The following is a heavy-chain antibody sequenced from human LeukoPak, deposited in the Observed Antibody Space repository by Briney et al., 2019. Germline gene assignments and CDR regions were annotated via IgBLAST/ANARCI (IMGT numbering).Heavy chain of an antibody. D-gene: IGHD3-10*01. CDR1: GYTFTGYY. Sequence: ASVKVSFKASGYTFTGYYMHWVRQAPGQVLAWVGWINPNSGGTNYAQKFQGRVTMTRDTSISTAYMELSRLRSDDTAVYYCARDTSMVRGVIITMDYWGQGTLVTASS. J-gene: IGHJ4*02. CDR2: INPNSGGT. CDR3: ARDTSMVRGVIITMDY. V-gene: IGHV1-2*02.